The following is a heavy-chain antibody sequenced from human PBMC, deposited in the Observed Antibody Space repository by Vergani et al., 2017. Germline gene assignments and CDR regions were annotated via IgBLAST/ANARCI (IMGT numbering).Heavy chain of an antibody. CDR3: ARTIVGATPLFDY. D-gene: IGHD1-26*01. J-gene: IGHJ4*02. Sequence: QLQLQESGPGLVKPSETLSLTCTVSGGSISSYYWSWIRQPPGKGLEWIGYIYYSGSTNYNPSLKSRVTISVDTSKNQFSLKLSSVTAADTAVYYCARTIVGATPLFDYWGQGTLVTVSS. CDR2: IYYSGST. V-gene: IGHV4-59*01. CDR1: GGSISSYY.